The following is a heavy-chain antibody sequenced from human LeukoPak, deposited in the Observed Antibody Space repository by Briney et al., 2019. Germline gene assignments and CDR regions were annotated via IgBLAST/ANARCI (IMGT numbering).Heavy chain of an antibody. V-gene: IGHV3-30*03. CDR1: EFTFSSYA. J-gene: IGHJ2*01. CDR3: AREAAWGNWYFDL. D-gene: IGHD3-16*01. Sequence: GGSLRLSCAASEFTFSSYAMSWVRQAPGKGLEWVAVIGDTGRAKYYADSVEGRFTASRDNSKNTLYLEMNSLRYDDTALYYCAREAAWGNWYFDLWGRGTLVTVSS. CDR2: IGDTGRAK.